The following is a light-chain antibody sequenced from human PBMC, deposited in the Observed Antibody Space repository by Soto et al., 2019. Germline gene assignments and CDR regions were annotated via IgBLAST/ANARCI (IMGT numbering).Light chain of an antibody. V-gene: IGLV2-11*01. CDR1: SSDVGGYNY. J-gene: IGLJ3*02. CDR3: CSYAGSRWV. Sequence: QSALTQPRSVSGSPGQSVTISCTGTSSDVGGYNYVSWYQQHPGKAPKLIIYDVSQRPSGVPDRFSGSKSGNTASLAISGLQAEDEADYYCCSYAGSRWVFGGGTKLTVL. CDR2: DVS.